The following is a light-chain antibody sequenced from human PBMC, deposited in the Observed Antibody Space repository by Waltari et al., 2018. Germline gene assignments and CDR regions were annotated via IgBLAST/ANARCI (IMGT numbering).Light chain of an antibody. V-gene: IGKV4-1*01. CDR1: QSVLYSSYNKSY. CDR3: QQFYDSLPYT. CDR2: WAS. J-gene: IGKJ2*01. Sequence: DIVMTQSPDSLAVSLGERATINCKSSQSVLYSSYNKSYLAWDQQRPGQPPKLLISWASTRESGVPDRFSGSGSGTDFTLTISSLQAEDVAVYYCQQFYDSLPYTFGQGTKLEIK.